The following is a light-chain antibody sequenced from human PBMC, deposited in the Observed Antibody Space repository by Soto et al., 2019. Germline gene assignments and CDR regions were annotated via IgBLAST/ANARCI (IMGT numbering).Light chain of an antibody. J-gene: IGKJ2*02. CDR3: QHSNSHLCT. V-gene: IGKV1-5*01. CDR2: AAS. CDR1: PTSSHW. Sequence: DIQMTPSPSSLSASVGDRVTIPCRASPTSSHWLAWYQQKTGRAPKLLIYAASTLDSGVPSRFSGRGSGTEFTLTISSLQPDDFATYYCQHSNSHLCTFGQGTKLEIK.